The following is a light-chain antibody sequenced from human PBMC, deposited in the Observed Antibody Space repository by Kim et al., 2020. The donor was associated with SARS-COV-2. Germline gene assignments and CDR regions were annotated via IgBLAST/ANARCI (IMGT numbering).Light chain of an antibody. J-gene: IGKJ3*01. CDR3: QQYNNWPPFT. CDR1: QSVSRN. Sequence: SPGESAPLSCRASQSVSRNLAWYQQKPGQAPRLLIYGASTRATGIPARFSGSGSGTEFTLTISSLQSEDFAVYYCQQYNNWPPFTFGPGTKVDIK. V-gene: IGKV3-15*01. CDR2: GAS.